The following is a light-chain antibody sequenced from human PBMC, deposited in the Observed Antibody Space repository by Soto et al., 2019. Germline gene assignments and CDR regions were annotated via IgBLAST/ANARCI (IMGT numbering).Light chain of an antibody. CDR1: SSDVGNYNL. J-gene: IGLJ1*01. Sequence: QSALTQPASVSGSPGQSITISCTGTSSDVGNYNLVSWYQQSPGKAPKLMIYEVTKRPSGVSNRFSGSKSGNTASLTISGLQAEDEADYYCYSYAGSRTFYVFGSGTKVIVL. V-gene: IGLV2-23*02. CDR2: EVT. CDR3: YSYAGSRTFYV.